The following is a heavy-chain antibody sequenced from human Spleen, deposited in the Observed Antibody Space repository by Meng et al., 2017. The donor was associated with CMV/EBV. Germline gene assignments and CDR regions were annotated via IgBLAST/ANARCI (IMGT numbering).Heavy chain of an antibody. CDR3: ARDHYHSSARMDV. J-gene: IGHJ6*02. Sequence: ASVKVSCKASGYTFTTYGISWVRQAPGQGLEWMGWISTYNGNTNFAQKFQGGVTMTTDTSTSTAYMELRSLRSDDTAVYYCARDHYHSSARMDVWGQGTTVTVS. D-gene: IGHD3-22*01. CDR2: ISTYNGNT. CDR1: GYTFTTYG. V-gene: IGHV1-18*01.